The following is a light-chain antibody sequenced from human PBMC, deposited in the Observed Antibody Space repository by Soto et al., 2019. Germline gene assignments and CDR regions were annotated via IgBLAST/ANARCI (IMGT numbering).Light chain of an antibody. J-gene: IGKJ1*01. Sequence: EIVMTQSPATLSVSPGERATLSCRASQSVSSNLAWYQQKPGQAPRLLIYGASTRATGIPARFSGSGSGTEFSLTFSSLQSEDFAVYYCQQYNNWPPTWTFGQGIKVDIK. CDR1: QSVSSN. CDR2: GAS. V-gene: IGKV3-15*01. CDR3: QQYNNWPPTWT.